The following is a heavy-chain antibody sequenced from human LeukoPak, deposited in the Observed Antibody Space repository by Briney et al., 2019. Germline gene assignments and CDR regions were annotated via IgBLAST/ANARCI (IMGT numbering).Heavy chain of an antibody. V-gene: IGHV3-74*01. CDR3: AARGGGGYYPIDY. Sequence: PGGSLRLSCAASGFTFSSYWMHWVRQAPGKGLVWVSRINSDGSSTTYADSVKGRFTISRDNDKNTLYLQMNSLRAEDTAVYYCAARGGGGYYPIDYWGQGTLVTVSS. J-gene: IGHJ4*02. CDR1: GFTFSSYW. D-gene: IGHD1-26*01. CDR2: INSDGSST.